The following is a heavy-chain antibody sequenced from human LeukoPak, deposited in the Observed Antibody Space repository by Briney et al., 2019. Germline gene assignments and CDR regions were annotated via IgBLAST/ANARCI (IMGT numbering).Heavy chain of an antibody. CDR2: MNPNSGNT. Sequence: GASVKASCKASGHTFTSYDINWVRQATGQGLEWMGWMNPNSGNTGYAQKFQGRVTMTRNTSISTAYMELSSLRSEDTAVYYCATYSSGWYDGVFWGQGTLVTVSS. V-gene: IGHV1-8*01. J-gene: IGHJ4*02. D-gene: IGHD6-19*01. CDR1: GHTFTSYD. CDR3: ATYSSGWYDGVF.